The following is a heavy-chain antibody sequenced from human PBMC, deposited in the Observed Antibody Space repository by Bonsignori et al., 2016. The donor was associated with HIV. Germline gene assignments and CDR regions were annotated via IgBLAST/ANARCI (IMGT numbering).Heavy chain of an antibody. D-gene: IGHD3-16*01. J-gene: IGHJ4*02. CDR3: ASWGPTVNVNDY. CDR2: ISSSSSYI. Sequence: VRQAPGKGLEWVSSISSSSSYIYYADSVKGRFTISRDNAKNSLYLQMNSLRAEDTAVYYCASWGPTVNVNDYWGQGTLVTVSS. V-gene: IGHV3-21*01.